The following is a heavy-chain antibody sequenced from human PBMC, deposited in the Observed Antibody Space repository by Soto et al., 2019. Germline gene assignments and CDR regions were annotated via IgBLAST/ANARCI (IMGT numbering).Heavy chain of an antibody. J-gene: IGHJ6*03. CDR2: ISYDGSNK. CDR3: ARVVKFGRKVGYMDV. V-gene: IGHV3-33*08. Sequence: GGSLRLSCAASGFTFSSYGMHWVRQAPGKGLEWVAVISYDGSNKYYADSVKGRFTISRDNSKNTLYLQMNSLRAEDTAVYYCARVVKFGRKVGYMDVWAKGPRSPSP. D-gene: IGHD2-15*01. CDR1: GFTFSSYG.